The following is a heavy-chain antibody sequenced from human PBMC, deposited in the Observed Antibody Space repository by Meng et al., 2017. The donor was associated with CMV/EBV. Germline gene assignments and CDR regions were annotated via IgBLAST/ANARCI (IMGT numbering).Heavy chain of an antibody. V-gene: IGHV4-34*01. J-gene: IGHJ4*02. CDR1: GGSLSGYY. CDR3: ARVWDSGWDY. CDR2: INHSGST. Sequence: VQLQPCGAGLLEASDTLSLNCAVYGGSLSGYYWSWIRQPPGKGLEWIGEINHSGSTNYNPSLKSRVTISVDTSKNQFSLKLSSVTAADTAVYYCARVWDSGWDYWGQGTLVTVSS. D-gene: IGHD3-22*01.